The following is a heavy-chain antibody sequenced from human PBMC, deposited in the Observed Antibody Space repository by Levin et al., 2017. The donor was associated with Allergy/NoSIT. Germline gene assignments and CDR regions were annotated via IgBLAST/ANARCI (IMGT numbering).Heavy chain of an antibody. CDR3: ARWGAGGYSTERTFDY. CDR2: ISYSGRT. Sequence: SQTLSLTCTVSGDSITSNNFHWGWIRQPPGKGLEWMGTISYSGRTFYNPSLRSRVTISVDTSMNQFSLKLTSVTAADTGVYYCARWGAGGYSTERTFDYWGPGTLVTVSS. CDR1: GDSITSNNFH. V-gene: IGHV4-39*07. D-gene: IGHD2-8*01. J-gene: IGHJ4*02.